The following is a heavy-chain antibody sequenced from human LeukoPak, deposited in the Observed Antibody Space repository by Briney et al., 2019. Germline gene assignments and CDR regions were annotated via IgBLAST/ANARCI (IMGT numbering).Heavy chain of an antibody. Sequence: PSETLSLTCTVSGGSISSYYWSWIRQPPGKGLEWIGYIYYSGSTNYNPSLKSRVTISVDTSKNQFSLKLSSVTAADTAVYYCARHVEKCSGGSCYSGGPFDYWGQGTLVTVSS. J-gene: IGHJ4*02. CDR1: GGSISSYY. CDR3: ARHVEKCSGGSCYSGGPFDY. CDR2: IYYSGST. D-gene: IGHD2-15*01. V-gene: IGHV4-59*08.